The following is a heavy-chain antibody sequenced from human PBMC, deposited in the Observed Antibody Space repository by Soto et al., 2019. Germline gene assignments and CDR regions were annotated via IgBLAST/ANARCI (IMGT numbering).Heavy chain of an antibody. J-gene: IGHJ4*02. CDR2: IDPDSGGT. CDR3: AKKGDSGWPFDY. Sequence: QVQLAQSGAEVKKPGASVKVSCKASGYTFTGYYLHWVRQAPGQGLEWMGWIDPDSGGTNYAQKFHGRVTMTRGTTISTAYMELTRLISDDTAVYYCAKKGDSGWPFDYWGQGTLVTVSS. D-gene: IGHD6-19*01. V-gene: IGHV1-2*02. CDR1: GYTFTGYY.